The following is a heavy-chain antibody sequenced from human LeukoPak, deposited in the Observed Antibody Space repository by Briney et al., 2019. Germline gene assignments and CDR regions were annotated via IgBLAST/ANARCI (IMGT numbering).Heavy chain of an antibody. CDR3: ARDEYASSPGYFDY. Sequence: GGSLGLSCAASGFTLSSYSMNWVRQAPGKGLEWVSCISSSGSYIYYADSVKGRFTISRDNAKNSLYLQMNNLRAEDTAVYYCARDEYASSPGYFDYWGQGTLVTVSS. D-gene: IGHD2-2*01. V-gene: IGHV3-21*01. CDR1: GFTLSSYS. J-gene: IGHJ4*02. CDR2: ISSSGSYI.